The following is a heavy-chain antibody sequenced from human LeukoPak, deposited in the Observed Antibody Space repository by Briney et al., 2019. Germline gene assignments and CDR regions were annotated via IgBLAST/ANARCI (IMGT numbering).Heavy chain of an antibody. D-gene: IGHD6-13*01. J-gene: IGHJ5*02. V-gene: IGHV1-18*01. Sequence: ASVKVSCKASGYTFTSYGISWVRQAPGQGLEWMGWISAYNGNTNYAQKLQGRVTMTTDTSTSTAYMELRSLRSDDTAVYYCARGPPGIPPPNWFDPWGQGTLVAVSS. CDR1: GYTFTSYG. CDR2: ISAYNGNT. CDR3: ARGPPGIPPPNWFDP.